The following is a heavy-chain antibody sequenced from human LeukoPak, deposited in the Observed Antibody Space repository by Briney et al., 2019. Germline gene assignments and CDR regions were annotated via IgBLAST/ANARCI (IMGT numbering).Heavy chain of an antibody. V-gene: IGHV3-21*01. CDR1: GFTFSNSA. J-gene: IGHJ4*02. Sequence: GGSLRLSCAASGFTFSNSAMNWVRQAPGKGLEWVSSISSSSSYIYYADSVKGRFTISRDNAKNSLYLQMNSLRAEDTAVYYCATGGYYDSSGLNWGQGTLVTVSS. CDR3: ATGGYYDSSGLN. D-gene: IGHD3-22*01. CDR2: ISSSSSYI.